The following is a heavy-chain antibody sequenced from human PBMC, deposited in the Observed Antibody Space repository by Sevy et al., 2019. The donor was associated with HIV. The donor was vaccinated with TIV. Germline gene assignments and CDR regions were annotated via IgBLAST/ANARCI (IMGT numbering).Heavy chain of an antibody. J-gene: IGHJ6*02. Sequence: SETLSLTCTVSGYSISGYYCSWIRQAAGKGLEWIGRIYNNEIINYNPSLKSRVTMSVDTSKYQFSLKLSSVTAADTAVYYCAREGPGSFGMHVWGQGTTVTVSS. V-gene: IGHV4-4*07. D-gene: IGHD3-10*01. CDR3: AREGPGSFGMHV. CDR1: GYSISGYY. CDR2: IYNNEII.